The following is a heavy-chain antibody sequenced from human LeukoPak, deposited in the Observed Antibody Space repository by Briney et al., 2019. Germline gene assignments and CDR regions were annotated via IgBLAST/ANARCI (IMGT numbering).Heavy chain of an antibody. CDR2: ISSSGSTI. V-gene: IGHV3-11*01. CDR1: GFTFSDYY. D-gene: IGHD3-10*01. Sequence: PGGSLRLSCAASGFTFSDYYMSWIRQAPGKGLEWVSYISSSGSTIYYADSVKGRFTISRDNAKNSLYLQMNSLRAEDTAVYYCAKVSRSGSYYDGGFDYWGQGTLVTVSS. J-gene: IGHJ4*02. CDR3: AKVSRSGSYYDGGFDY.